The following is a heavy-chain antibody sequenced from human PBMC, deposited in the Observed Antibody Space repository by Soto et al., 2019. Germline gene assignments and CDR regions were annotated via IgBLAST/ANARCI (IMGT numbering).Heavy chain of an antibody. CDR1: GFSFRSYG. V-gene: IGHV3-30*18. J-gene: IGHJ4*02. CDR2: TSYDGNNK. Sequence: GGSLRLSCVASGFSFRSYGIHWVRQAPGKGLDWVALTSYDGNNKYYADSVKGRFTISRDDSKNTLFLQMNSLRVEDTAIYYCVKERYGSGSYYTHWGQGTLVTVSS. CDR3: VKERYGSGSYYTH. D-gene: IGHD3-10*01.